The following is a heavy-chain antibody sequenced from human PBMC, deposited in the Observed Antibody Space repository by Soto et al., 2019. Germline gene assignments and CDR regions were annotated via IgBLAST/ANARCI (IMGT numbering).Heavy chain of an antibody. CDR2: LYTGGST. J-gene: IGHJ4*02. Sequence: EVQLVESGGGLIQPGGSLRLSCVASGFSVTSNYMTWVRQAPGKGLEWVSILYTGGSTYYSDSVKGRSTISRDTPKNTVFRPLNSLRAEDTAIYYCARATRYFGSLDSWGQGPLVSVAS. CDR1: GFSVTSNY. D-gene: IGHD3-16*01. V-gene: IGHV3-53*01. CDR3: ARATRYFGSLDS.